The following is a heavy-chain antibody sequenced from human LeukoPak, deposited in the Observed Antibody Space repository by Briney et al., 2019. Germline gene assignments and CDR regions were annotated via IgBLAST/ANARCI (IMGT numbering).Heavy chain of an antibody. J-gene: IGHJ2*01. V-gene: IGHV3-21*01. CDR1: GFTFSSYS. Sequence: PGGSLRLSCAASGFTFSSYSMNWVRQAPGKGLEWVSSISSSSSYIYYADSVKGRFTISRDNAKNSLYLQMNSLRAEDTAVYYCARGVYLDYGDYGTNWYFDLWGRGTLVTVSS. CDR2: ISSSSSYI. CDR3: ARGVYLDYGDYGTNWYFDL. D-gene: IGHD4-17*01.